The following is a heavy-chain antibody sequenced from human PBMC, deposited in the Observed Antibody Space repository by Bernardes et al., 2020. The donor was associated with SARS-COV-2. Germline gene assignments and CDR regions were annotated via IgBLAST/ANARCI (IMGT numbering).Heavy chain of an antibody. CDR1: GCNFERYS. J-gene: IGHJ5*01. D-gene: IGHD6-13*01. CDR2: ISDTAANS. CDR3: AKERMYSSRAYRLAS. V-gene: IGHV3-23*01. Sequence: GGFLRLPCEAPGCNFERYSLASVRQAPGKGLEWVSGISDTAANSFYADSVKGRFTISRDNSKNTLYLQMNRLRVADTAVYYCAKERMYSSRAYRLASWSQGVLVTVSS.